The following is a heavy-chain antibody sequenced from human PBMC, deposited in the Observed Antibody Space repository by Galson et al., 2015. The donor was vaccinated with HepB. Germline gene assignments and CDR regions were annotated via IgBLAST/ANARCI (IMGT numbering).Heavy chain of an antibody. J-gene: IGHJ6*02. V-gene: IGHV1-18*04. CDR2: INPYNGNR. CDR3: AREWQRLDYYYGLDV. Sequence: QSGAEVKKPGESLRISCKASGYTFLTYGITWVRQAPGQGLEWMGWINPYNGNRNYAQKLQGRVTMTKDTSTNTAYMELRSLKSDDTAVYYCAREWQRLDYYYGLDVWGQGTTVTVSS. D-gene: IGHD6-25*01. CDR1: GYTFLTYG.